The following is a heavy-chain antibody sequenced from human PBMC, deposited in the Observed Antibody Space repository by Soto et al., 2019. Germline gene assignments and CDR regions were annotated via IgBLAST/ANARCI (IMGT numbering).Heavy chain of an antibody. CDR3: ARVWGALAPIAGWFGP. CDR2: IYQTGST. D-gene: IGHD3-16*01. V-gene: IGHV4-4*02. J-gene: IGHJ5*02. Sequence: QVQLQESGPGLVKPSGTLSLTCAVSNGSITSGHWWSWVRQPPGKGLEWIGDIYQTGSTNYNPSLRSRVIISVDKSKNNFSLSLSSVTAADTAVYFCARVWGALAPIAGWFGPWGRGILVTVSS. CDR1: NGSITSGHW.